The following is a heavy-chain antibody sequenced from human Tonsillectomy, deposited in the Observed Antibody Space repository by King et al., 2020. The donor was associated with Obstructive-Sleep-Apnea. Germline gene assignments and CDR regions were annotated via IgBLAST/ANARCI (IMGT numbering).Heavy chain of an antibody. V-gene: IGHV2-70*04. D-gene: IGHD3-10*01. CDR3: ARLGLDYYGDGGGGPDY. CDR2: IDWDDDK. J-gene: IGHJ4*02. CDR1: GFSLSTSGMC. Sequence: VTLKESGPALVKPTQTLTLTCTFSGFSLSTSGMCVTWIRQPPGKALEWLARIDWDDDKFYNAPLKTRLTISKDTSKNRVLLRMPNMDPADTATYYCARLGLDYYGDGGGGPDYWGQGALVTVSS.